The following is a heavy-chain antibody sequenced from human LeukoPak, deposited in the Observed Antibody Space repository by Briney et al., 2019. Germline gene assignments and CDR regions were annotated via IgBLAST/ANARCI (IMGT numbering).Heavy chain of an antibody. J-gene: IGHJ4*02. CDR2: ISSNGSTI. CDR1: ALTFSDYS. D-gene: IGHD1-26*01. V-gene: IGHV3-48*01. Sequence: GGSLRLSCAASALTFSDYSMNWVRQAPGKGLEWISYISSNGSTIYYAASVKGRFTISRDNSKNTLYLQMNSLRAEDTAVYYCARGIVGACDYWGQGTLVTVSS. CDR3: ARGIVGACDY.